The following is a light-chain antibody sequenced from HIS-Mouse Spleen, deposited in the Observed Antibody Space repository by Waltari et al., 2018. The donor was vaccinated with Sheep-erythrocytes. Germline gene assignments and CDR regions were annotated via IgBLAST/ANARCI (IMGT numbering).Light chain of an antibody. Sequence: SYELTQPPSVSVSPGQTASITCSGDKLGDKYACWYQQKPGQSPVLVIYQVSKRPSGIPERFSGSNSGNTATLPISGTQAMDEADYYCQAWDSSTAVFGGGTKLTVL. CDR3: QAWDSSTAV. V-gene: IGLV3-1*01. CDR1: KLGDKY. CDR2: QVS. J-gene: IGLJ2*01.